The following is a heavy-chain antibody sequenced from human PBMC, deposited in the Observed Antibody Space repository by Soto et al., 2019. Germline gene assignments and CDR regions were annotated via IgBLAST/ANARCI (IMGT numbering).Heavy chain of an antibody. Sequence: QLQLQESGSGLVKPSQTLSLTCAVSGGSISSGGYSWSWIRQPPGKGLEWIGYIYHSGSNYYNPSLKSRVTISVDRSKNQFSLKLSSVTAADTAVYYCARDAGYCISTSCYSYFDYWGQGTLVTVSS. CDR3: ARDAGYCISTSCYSYFDY. CDR2: IYHSGSN. J-gene: IGHJ4*02. V-gene: IGHV4-30-2*01. D-gene: IGHD2-2*01. CDR1: GGSISSGGYS.